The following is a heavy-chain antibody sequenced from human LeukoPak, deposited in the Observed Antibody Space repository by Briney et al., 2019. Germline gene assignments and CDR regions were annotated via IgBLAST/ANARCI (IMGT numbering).Heavy chain of an antibody. CDR1: GGTLSSYA. J-gene: IGHJ6*02. V-gene: IGHV1-69*04. D-gene: IGHD3-3*01. CDR3: ARDSHYDFWSGYYSYYYGMDV. Sequence: SVKVSCKASGGTLSSYAISWVRQAPGQGLEWMGRIIPIFGIANYAQKFQGRVTITADKSTSTAYIELSSLRSEDTAVYYCARDSHYDFWSGYYSYYYGMDVWGQGTTVTVSS. CDR2: IIPIFGIA.